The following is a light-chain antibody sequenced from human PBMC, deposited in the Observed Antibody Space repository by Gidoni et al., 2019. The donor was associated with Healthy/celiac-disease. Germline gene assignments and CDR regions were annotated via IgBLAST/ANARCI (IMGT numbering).Light chain of an antibody. CDR2: DVT. CDR3: SSYTSSSPYV. CDR1: SSDVGGYNY. J-gene: IGLJ1*01. Sequence: QSALTQPASVSGSPGQSITISCTGTSSDVGGYNYFSWYQQHPGKAPKLMIDDVTNRPSEVSNRFSGSKSGNTASLTISGLQAEDEADYYCSSYTSSSPYVFGTGTKVTVL. V-gene: IGLV2-14*01.